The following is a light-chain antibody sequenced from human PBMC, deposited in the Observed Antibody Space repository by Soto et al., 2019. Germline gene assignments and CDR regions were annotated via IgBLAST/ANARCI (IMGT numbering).Light chain of an antibody. V-gene: IGKV3-20*01. J-gene: IGKJ1*01. CDR2: DAS. CDR3: QQYGSSGT. Sequence: ENLLTQSPGTLSLSPGEGATLSCRASRGVSANYLAWYQQKPGQAPRLLIYDASNRATGIPARFSGSGSGTDFTLTISRLEPEDFAVYYCQQYGSSGTFGQGTKVDIK. CDR1: RGVSANY.